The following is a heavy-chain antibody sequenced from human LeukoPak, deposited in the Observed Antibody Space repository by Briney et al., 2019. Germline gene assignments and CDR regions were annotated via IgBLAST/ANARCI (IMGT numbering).Heavy chain of an antibody. CDR2: INPNSGGT. CDR1: GYTFTGYY. CDR3: ATNKEWLLPVGAFDI. J-gene: IGHJ3*02. Sequence: ASVKVSCKASGYTFTGYYMHWVRQAPGQGLEWMGWINPNSGGTNYAQKFQGRVTMTEDTSTDTAYMELSSLRSEDTAVYYCATNKEWLLPVGAFDIWGQGTMVTVSS. V-gene: IGHV1-2*02. D-gene: IGHD3-3*01.